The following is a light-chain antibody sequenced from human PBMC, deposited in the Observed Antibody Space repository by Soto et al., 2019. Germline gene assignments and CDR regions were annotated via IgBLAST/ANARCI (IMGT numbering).Light chain of an antibody. CDR2: AAS. V-gene: IGKV1-12*01. J-gene: IGKJ5*01. CDR3: QQANSFPIT. CDR1: HDIRDH. Sequence: IQMTQSPSSLSASVGDRVTLTCQASHDIRDHLNWYQQKPGKAPKLLIYAASSLQSGVPSRFSGSGSGTDFTLTISSLQPEDFATYYCQQANSFPITFGQGTRLEIK.